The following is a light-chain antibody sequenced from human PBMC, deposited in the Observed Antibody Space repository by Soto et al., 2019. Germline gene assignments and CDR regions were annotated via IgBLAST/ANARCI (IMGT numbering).Light chain of an antibody. J-gene: IGKJ1*01. CDR3: QQYSVYWT. V-gene: IGKV1-5*03. Sequence: DLQMTQSPSTLSASVGDRVTITCRASQSINIWLAWYQQKPGRAPKLLIHKASTLESGVPSRFSGSGSGTEFTLTISSLQPDDFATYYCQQYSVYWTFGQGTKVDI. CDR2: KAS. CDR1: QSINIW.